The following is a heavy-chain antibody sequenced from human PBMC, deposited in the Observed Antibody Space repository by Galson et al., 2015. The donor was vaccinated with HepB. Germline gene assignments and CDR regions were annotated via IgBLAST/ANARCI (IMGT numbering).Heavy chain of an antibody. CDR2: IDSDGSTT. CDR3: ASPGPRDGYNYDY. J-gene: IGHJ4*01. D-gene: IGHD5-24*01. CDR1: EFTFSNSW. V-gene: IGHV3-74*01. Sequence: SLRLSCAGSEFTFSNSWMHWVRQAPGKGLVWVSRIDSDGSTTNYGGSVQGRFTISRDNTKNTLYLQMNSLTAEDTAVYYCASPGPRDGYNYDYRGHGTLVTVSS.